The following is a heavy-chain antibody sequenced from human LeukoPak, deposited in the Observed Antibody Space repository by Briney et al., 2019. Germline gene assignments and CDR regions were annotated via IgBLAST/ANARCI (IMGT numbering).Heavy chain of an antibody. CDR2: INSSSSTI. J-gene: IGHJ4*02. V-gene: IGHV3-48*01. D-gene: IGHD3-10*01. CDR3: ASNPSGTGDFDY. Sequence: PGGSLRLSCAASGFTFSSYNMNWVRQAPGKGLEWVSYINSSSSTIYYADSMKGRFTISRDNAKNSLYLQMDSLRAEDTAVYYCASNPSGTGDFDYWGQGTLVTVSS. CDR1: GFTFSSYN.